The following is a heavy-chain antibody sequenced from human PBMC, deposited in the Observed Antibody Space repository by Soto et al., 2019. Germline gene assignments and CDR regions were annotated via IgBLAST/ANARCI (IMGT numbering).Heavy chain of an antibody. J-gene: IGHJ4*02. V-gene: IGHV1-2*02. CDR3: AREHAGLGDY. CDR1: GYTFTDYY. CDR2: FNPKTGGP. D-gene: IGHD3-16*01. Sequence: ASVKVSCKASGYTFTDYYIHWVRQAPGQGLEWLGWFNPKTGGPNYAPKFQGRVTMTRDTSLSTTYMELTSLTSDDTAVYYCAREHAGLGDYWGPGTRVTV.